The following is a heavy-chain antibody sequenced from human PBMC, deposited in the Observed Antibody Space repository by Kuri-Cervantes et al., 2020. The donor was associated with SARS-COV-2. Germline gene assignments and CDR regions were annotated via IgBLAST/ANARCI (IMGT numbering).Heavy chain of an antibody. V-gene: IGHV4-34*01. CDR1: GASLNTYS. CDR3: ARGHIGVVPSXXLGLGPHXXXYHMDV. Sequence: SETLSLTCAVFGASLNTYSWXWIRQPPGKGLEWIGEINHVGGTKYKPSLKGRVVISVDASKNQISLKLTSVTAADAAVYYCARGHIGVVPSXXLGLGPHXXXYHMDVWGQGTTVTVSS. D-gene: IGHD3-16*01. J-gene: IGHJ6*02. CDR2: INHVGGT.